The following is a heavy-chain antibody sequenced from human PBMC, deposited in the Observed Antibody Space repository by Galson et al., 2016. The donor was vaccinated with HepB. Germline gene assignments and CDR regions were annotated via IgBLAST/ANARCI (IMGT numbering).Heavy chain of an antibody. CDR2: ISGSADYT. D-gene: IGHD2-21*01. CDR3: AKAKTVVGNAYEY. V-gene: IGHV3-23*01. Sequence: SLRLSCAASGFTFSNYAMSWVRQAPGKGLEWVSAISGSADYTYYADSVTGRFTISRDNSRDTLYLQMNSLRVEDTAVYYCAKAKTVVGNAYEYWGQGTLVTVSS. J-gene: IGHJ4*02. CDR1: GFTFSNYA.